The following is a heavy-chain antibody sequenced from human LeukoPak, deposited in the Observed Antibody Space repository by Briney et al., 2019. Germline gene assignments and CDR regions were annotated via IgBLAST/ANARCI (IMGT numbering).Heavy chain of an antibody. V-gene: IGHV1-18*01. CDR3: ARGDTYYYGSGPDY. Sequence: ASVKVSCKASGYTFTSYGISWVRQAPGQGLEWMGWISVYNGNTKYAQILQGRVTMTTDRSTSTAYMEPRSLRSDDTAVYYCARGDTYYYGSGPDYWGQGTLVTVSS. J-gene: IGHJ4*02. CDR1: GYTFTSYG. D-gene: IGHD3-10*01. CDR2: ISVYNGNT.